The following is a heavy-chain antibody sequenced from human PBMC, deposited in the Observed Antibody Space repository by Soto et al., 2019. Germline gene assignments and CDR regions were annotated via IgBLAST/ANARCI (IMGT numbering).Heavy chain of an antibody. D-gene: IGHD3-10*01. V-gene: IGHV3-7*01. J-gene: IGHJ4*02. Sequence: GGSLRLSCAASGFTFSNYWMTWVRQAPGEGLEWVANIKQDGGEKRYVDSVKGRFTISRDNAKNSLYLQMNDLRAEDTAVYYCARDPPPPSGSGSYYAYWGQGTMVTVSS. CDR1: GFTFSNYW. CDR3: ARDPPPPSGSGSYYAY. CDR2: IKQDGGEK.